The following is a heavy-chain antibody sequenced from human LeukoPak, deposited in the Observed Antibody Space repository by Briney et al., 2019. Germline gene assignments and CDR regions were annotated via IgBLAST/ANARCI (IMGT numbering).Heavy chain of an antibody. J-gene: IGHJ4*02. CDR2: ITASGTAM. D-gene: IGHD1-26*01. CDR1: GFILSGYT. Sequence: GGSLRLSCAASGFILSGYTMNWVRQAPGKGLEWVSHITASGTAMFYADSVKGRFTISRDNAKNSLYLQMNSLRDEDTAVYYCASSGNYRFDYWGQGTLVTVSS. CDR3: ASSGNYRFDY. V-gene: IGHV3-48*02.